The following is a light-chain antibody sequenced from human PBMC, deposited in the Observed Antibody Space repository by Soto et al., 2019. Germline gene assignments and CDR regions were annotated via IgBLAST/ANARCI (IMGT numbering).Light chain of an antibody. CDR3: QQYGSSPPVT. CDR2: GAS. CDR1: QSVSSSY. Sequence: EIVLTQSPGTLSLSPGERATLSCRASQSVSSSYLAWYQQKPGQAPRLLIYGASSRATGIPDRFSGSGSGTDFTLTINRLEPEDFAVYYCQQYGSSPPVTFXPGTKVDIK. J-gene: IGKJ3*01. V-gene: IGKV3-20*01.